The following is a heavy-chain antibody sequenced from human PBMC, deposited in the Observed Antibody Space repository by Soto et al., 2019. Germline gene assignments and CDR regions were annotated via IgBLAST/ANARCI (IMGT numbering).Heavy chain of an antibody. V-gene: IGHV4-31*03. Sequence: SETLSLTCIVSGASISSGDYWSWLRQHPGRGLEWIGYIHFSGSTYYNPSLTSLKSRVIISVDTSKNQFSLNVNSVTAADTAVDYCGRDGRGYIFDFWGQGTLVTVSS. CDR2: IHFSGST. CDR3: GRDGRGYIFDF. CDR1: GASISSGDY. J-gene: IGHJ4*02. D-gene: IGHD3-22*01.